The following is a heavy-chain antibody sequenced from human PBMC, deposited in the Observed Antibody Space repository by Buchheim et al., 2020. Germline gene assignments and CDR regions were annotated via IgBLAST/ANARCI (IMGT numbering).Heavy chain of an antibody. D-gene: IGHD3-3*01. CDR3: ARVVATAIFGVVITWYGMDV. Sequence: QVQLQESGPGLVKPSGTLSLTCAVSGGSISSSNWWSWVRQPPGKGLEWIGEIYHSGSTNYNPSLKRRVTISVDKSKKQFLLKLSSVTAADTAVYYCARVVATAIFGVVITWYGMDVRGQGTT. CDR1: GGSISSSNW. V-gene: IGHV4-4*02. CDR2: IYHSGST. J-gene: IGHJ6*02.